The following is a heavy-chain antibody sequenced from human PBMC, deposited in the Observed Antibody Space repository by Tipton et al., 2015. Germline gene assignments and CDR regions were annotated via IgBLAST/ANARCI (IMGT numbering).Heavy chain of an antibody. D-gene: IGHD1-26*01. CDR1: GDSIRRYY. V-gene: IGHV4-4*07. J-gene: IGHJ4*02. Sequence: TLSLTCSVSGDSIRRYYWSWIRQSAGKGLEWMGRIYGSGTADYNPSLKSRVTLSVDTSKNQFSLKLTSVTAADTAVYYCARSGGSYTNLDYWGQGTLVTVSS. CDR3: ARSGGSYTNLDY. CDR2: IYGSGTA.